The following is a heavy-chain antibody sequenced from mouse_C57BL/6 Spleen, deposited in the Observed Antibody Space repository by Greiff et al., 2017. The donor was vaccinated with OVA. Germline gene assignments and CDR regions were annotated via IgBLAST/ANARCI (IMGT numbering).Heavy chain of an antibody. J-gene: IGHJ2*01. V-gene: IGHV1-52*01. CDR1: GYTFTSYW. Sequence: QVQLQQSGAELVRPGSSVKLSCKASGYTFTSYWMHWVKQRPIQGLEWIGNIDPSDSETHYNQKFKDKATLTVDKSSSTAYMQLSSLTSEDSAVYYCAREGNGNWDFDDWGQGTTLTVSS. CDR3: AREGNGNWDFDD. CDR2: IDPSDSET. D-gene: IGHD2-1*01.